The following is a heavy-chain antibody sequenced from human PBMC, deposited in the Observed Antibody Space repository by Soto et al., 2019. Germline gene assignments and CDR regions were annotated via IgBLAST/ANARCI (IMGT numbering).Heavy chain of an antibody. CDR1: YGSISVSNVF. J-gene: IGHJ4*02. CDR2: IDYSGTA. D-gene: IGHD4-4*01. V-gene: IGHV4-39*01. Sequence: QLQLQESGPGLVKPWETLSLTCTVSYGSISVSNVFWGWVRQPPGKGLEWIGNIDYSGTAYFNPSLGTRVTFPVDTSKNQFSLTLYSVTAADTAVYDCARTTGRHLDFWGQGILVTVSS. CDR3: ARTTGRHLDF.